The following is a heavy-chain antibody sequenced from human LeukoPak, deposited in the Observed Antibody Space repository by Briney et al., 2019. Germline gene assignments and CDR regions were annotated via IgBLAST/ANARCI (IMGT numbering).Heavy chain of an antibody. J-gene: IGHJ4*02. Sequence: KASETLSLTCTVSDGSISSYHWSWIRQPPGKGLEWIGYIYYSGSTNYNPSLKSRVTISVDTSKNQFSLRLSSVTAADTAVYYCARGQQWLPKFDYWGQGSLVTVSS. CDR2: IYYSGST. V-gene: IGHV4-59*01. D-gene: IGHD6-19*01. CDR1: DGSISSYH. CDR3: ARGQQWLPKFDY.